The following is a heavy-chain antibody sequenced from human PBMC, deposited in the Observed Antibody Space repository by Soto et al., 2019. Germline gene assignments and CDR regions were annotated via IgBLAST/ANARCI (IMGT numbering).Heavy chain of an antibody. J-gene: IGHJ4*02. Sequence: ASVKVSCKASGYTFTSYAMHWVRQAPGQRLEWMGWINAGNGNTKYSQKFQGRVTITRDTSASTAYMELSSLRSEDTAVYYCAREATYAFWSGYSPFFDYWGQGTLVTVSS. V-gene: IGHV1-3*01. CDR3: AREATYAFWSGYSPFFDY. CDR1: GYTFTSYA. CDR2: INAGNGNT. D-gene: IGHD3-3*01.